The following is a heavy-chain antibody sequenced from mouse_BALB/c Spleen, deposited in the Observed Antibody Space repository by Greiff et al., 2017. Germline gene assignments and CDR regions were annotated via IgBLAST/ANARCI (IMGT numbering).Heavy chain of an antibody. CDR3: ARRDSNYAMDY. V-gene: IGHV5-12-2*01. CDR1: GFTFSSYT. Sequence: EVKLVESGGGLVQPGGSLKLSCAASGFTFSSYTMSWVRQTPEKRLEWVAYISNGGGSTYYPDTVKGRFTISRDNAKNTLYLQMSSLKSEDTAMYYCARRDSNYAMDYWGQGTSVTVSS. CDR2: ISNGGGST. J-gene: IGHJ4*01. D-gene: IGHD3-3*01.